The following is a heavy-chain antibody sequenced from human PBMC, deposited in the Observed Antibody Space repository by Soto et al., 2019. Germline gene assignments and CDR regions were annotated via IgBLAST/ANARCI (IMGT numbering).Heavy chain of an antibody. CDR3: ARHGAGAVAGTLDY. Sequence: SETLSLTCTVSGGSISGYYWIWIRQPPGKGLEWIAYIYYSGSTNYNPSLKSRVTISVDTSKNQFSLKLSSVTAADTAVYYCARHGAGAVAGTLDYRGQRTLVTVSS. J-gene: IGHJ4*02. V-gene: IGHV4-59*08. CDR2: IYYSGST. D-gene: IGHD6-19*01. CDR1: GGSISGYY.